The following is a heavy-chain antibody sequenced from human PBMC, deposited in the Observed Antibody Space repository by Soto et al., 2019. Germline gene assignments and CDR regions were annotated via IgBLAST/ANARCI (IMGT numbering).Heavy chain of an antibody. CDR1: GFTFSSYG. CDR3: AKGDYYDSSGYQIDAFDI. V-gene: IGHV3-30*18. CDR2: ISYDGSNK. Sequence: QVQLVESGGGVVQPGRSLRLSCAASGFTFSSYGMHWVRQAPGKGLEWVAVISYDGSNKYYADSVKGRFTISRDNSKNTLYLQMNRLRAEDTAVYYCAKGDYYDSSGYQIDAFDIWGQGTMVTVSS. D-gene: IGHD3-22*01. J-gene: IGHJ3*02.